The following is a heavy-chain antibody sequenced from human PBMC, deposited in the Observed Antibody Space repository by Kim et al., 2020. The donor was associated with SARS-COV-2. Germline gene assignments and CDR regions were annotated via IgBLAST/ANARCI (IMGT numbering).Heavy chain of an antibody. D-gene: IGHD1-26*01. CDR2: IYYSGST. Sequence: SETLSLTCTVSGGSISSYYWSWIRQPPGKGLEWIGYIYYSGSTNYNPSLKSRVTISVDTSKNQFSLKLSSVTAADTAVYYCASMSGSYVFDYWGQGTLVTVSS. V-gene: IGHV4-59*01. CDR1: GGSISSYY. CDR3: ASMSGSYVFDY. J-gene: IGHJ4*02.